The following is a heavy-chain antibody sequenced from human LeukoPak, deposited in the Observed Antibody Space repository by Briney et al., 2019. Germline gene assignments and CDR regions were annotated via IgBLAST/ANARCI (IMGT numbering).Heavy chain of an antibody. CDR3: TTDFLFSYNWNEGGADY. CDR1: GFTFSNAW. J-gene: IGHJ4*02. CDR2: IKSKTDGGTT. Sequence: GGSLRLSCAASGFTFSNAWMSWVRQAPGKGLEWVGRIKSKTDGGTTDYAAPVKGRFTISRDDSKNTLYLQMNSLKTEDTAVYYCTTDFLFSYNWNEGGADYWGQGTLVTVSS. V-gene: IGHV3-15*01. D-gene: IGHD1-1*01.